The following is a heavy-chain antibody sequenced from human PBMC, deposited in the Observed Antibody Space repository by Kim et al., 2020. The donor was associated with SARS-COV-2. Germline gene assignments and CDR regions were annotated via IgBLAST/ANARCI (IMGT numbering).Heavy chain of an antibody. D-gene: IGHD3-10*01. J-gene: IGHJ4*02. V-gene: IGHV1-24*01. Sequence: ASVKVSCKVSGYTLTELSMHWVRQAPGKGLEWMGGFDPEDGETIYAQKFQGRVTMTEDTSTDTAYMELSSLRSEDTAVYYCATGGSSSDLFGELAAWGQGTLVTVSS. CDR2: FDPEDGET. CDR1: GYTLTELS. CDR3: ATGGSSSDLFGELAA.